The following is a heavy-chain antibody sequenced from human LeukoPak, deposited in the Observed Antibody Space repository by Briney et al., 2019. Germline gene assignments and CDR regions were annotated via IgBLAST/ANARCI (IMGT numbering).Heavy chain of an antibody. V-gene: IGHV4-31*01. Sequence: PSETLSLTCNVSSVSISSGTHYWRWLRQRPGKGLEWIGHIFHSGSTYYNQSLQSQSITSSDTAKNQFSLKLNSVTAADTAVYYCARVLTIGGMRFDSWGQGTLVTVSS. J-gene: IGHJ4*02. CDR1: SVSISSGTHY. D-gene: IGHD3-10*01. CDR3: ARVLTIGGMRFDS. CDR2: IFHSGST.